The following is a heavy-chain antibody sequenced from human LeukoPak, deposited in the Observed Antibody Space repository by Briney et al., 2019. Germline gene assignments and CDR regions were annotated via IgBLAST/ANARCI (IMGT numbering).Heavy chain of an antibody. J-gene: IGHJ1*01. CDR2: ISGSGGGT. V-gene: IGHV3-23*01. CDR3: ASGYTYYHGSGIYY. CDR1: GFXFNKYA. Sequence: PGGSLRLSCAASGFXFNKYAISWVRQAPEKGLEWVSTISGSGGGTYYADSVKGRFTISRDNSKNTLYLQMDSLRAEDTAVYYCASGYTYYHGSGIYYWGQGTLVTVSS. D-gene: IGHD3-10*01.